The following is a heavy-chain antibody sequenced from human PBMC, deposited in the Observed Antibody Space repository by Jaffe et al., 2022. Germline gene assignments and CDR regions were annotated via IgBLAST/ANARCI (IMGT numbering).Heavy chain of an antibody. V-gene: IGHV3-48*03. CDR3: ASGQFFDY. J-gene: IGHJ4*02. Sequence: EVQLVESGGGLVQPGGSLRLSCAASGFTFSSYEMNWVRQAPGKGLEWVSYISYTGNIIHYADSVKGRFTISRDNAKNSLYLQMNSLRAEDTAVYYCASGQFFDYWGQGTLVTVSS. CDR1: GFTFSSYE. CDR2: ISYTGNII. D-gene: IGHD6-19*01.